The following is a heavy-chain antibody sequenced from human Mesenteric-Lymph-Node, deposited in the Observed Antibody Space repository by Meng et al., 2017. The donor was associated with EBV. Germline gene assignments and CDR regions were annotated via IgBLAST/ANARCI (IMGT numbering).Heavy chain of an antibody. Sequence: QGQLQQWGAGLLKPSETLSLTCAVYGGSFRGYYWSWIRQPPGKGLEWIGEINHSGSTNYNPSLKSRATISVDTSKNQFSLKLSSVTAADTAVYYCARGRGVYYDFWSGYSAWGQGTLVTVSS. V-gene: IGHV4-34*01. CDR3: ARGRGVYYDFWSGYSA. CDR2: INHSGST. J-gene: IGHJ4*02. D-gene: IGHD3-3*01. CDR1: GGSFRGYY.